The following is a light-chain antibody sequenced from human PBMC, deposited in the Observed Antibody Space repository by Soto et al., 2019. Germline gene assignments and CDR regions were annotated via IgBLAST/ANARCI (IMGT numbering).Light chain of an antibody. Sequence: EIVLTKSPGTLSLSPGERATLSCRASQSVSSSYVAWYQQKPGQAPRLLIYGASSRATGIPDRFSGSGSGTDFTLTLSRLEPEDCTVYYCQQYGSPYTFGQGIKLEMK. CDR1: QSVSSSY. CDR2: GAS. CDR3: QQYGSPYT. J-gene: IGKJ2*01. V-gene: IGKV3-20*01.